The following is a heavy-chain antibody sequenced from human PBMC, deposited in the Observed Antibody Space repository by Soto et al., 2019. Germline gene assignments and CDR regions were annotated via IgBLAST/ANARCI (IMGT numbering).Heavy chain of an antibody. J-gene: IGHJ4*02. CDR3: AKGRTYFDF. CDR2: SDGDGDT. CDR1: GFNVNSSY. Sequence: EVQVVESGGGLIQPGGSLRLSCAASGFNVNSSYMTWIRQAPGKGLEWVSDISDGDGDTHYADSVRGRFVISRDNSKNTLFLEMNSLRAEDAAVYYCAKGRTYFDFWGQGSLVTVSS. V-gene: IGHV3-53*01.